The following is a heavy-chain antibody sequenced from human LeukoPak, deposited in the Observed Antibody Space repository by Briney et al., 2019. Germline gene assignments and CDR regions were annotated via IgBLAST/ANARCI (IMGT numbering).Heavy chain of an antibody. J-gene: IGHJ1*01. D-gene: IGHD6-19*01. V-gene: IGHV1-24*01. Sequence: GASVKVSCKVSGYTLTELSMHWVRQAPGKGLEWMGGFDPEDGETIYAQKFQGRVTMTEDTSTDIAYMELSSLRSEDTAVYYCATDPYSSGWLYFQHWGQGTLVTVSS. CDR1: GYTLTELS. CDR2: FDPEDGET. CDR3: ATDPYSSGWLYFQH.